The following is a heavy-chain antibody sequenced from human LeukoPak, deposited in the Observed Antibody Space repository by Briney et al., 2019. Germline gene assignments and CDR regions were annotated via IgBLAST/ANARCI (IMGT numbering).Heavy chain of an antibody. J-gene: IGHJ3*02. V-gene: IGHV4-39*01. D-gene: IGHD3-9*01. CDR1: GGSISSSSYY. CDR2: IYYSGST. Sequence: SETLSLTCAVSGGSISSSSYYWGWIRQPPGKGLEWIGSIYYSGSTYYNPSLKSRVTISVDTSKNQFSLKLSSVTAADTAVYYCARRYPLRYFDWPPLDAFDIWGQGTMVTVSS. CDR3: ARRYPLRYFDWPPLDAFDI.